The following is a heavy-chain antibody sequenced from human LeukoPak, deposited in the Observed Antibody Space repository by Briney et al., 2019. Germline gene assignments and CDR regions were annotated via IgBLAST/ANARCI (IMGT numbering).Heavy chain of an antibody. J-gene: IGHJ3*02. CDR1: GGSISSYY. D-gene: IGHD2-2*01. CDR3: ARVCSSTNCYGAFDI. Sequence: SETLSLTCTVSGGSISSYYWSWIRQPPGKGLEWIGYVYDSGRTNYNPSLKSRVTISVDTSKNQFSLKLSSVTAADTAVYYCARVCSSTNCYGAFDIWGQGTMVTVSS. CDR2: VYDSGRT. V-gene: IGHV4-59*01.